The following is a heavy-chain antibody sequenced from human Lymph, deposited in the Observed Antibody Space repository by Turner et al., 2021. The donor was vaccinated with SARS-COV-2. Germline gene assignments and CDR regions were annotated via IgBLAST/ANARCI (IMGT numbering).Heavy chain of an antibody. Sequence: EVQLVDSGGGLVLPGGSLRLSCAASGFIFSSYEMNWVRQAPGKGLEWVSYISRSGSTIYYADSVKGRFTISRDNAKNSLYLQMSSLRAEDTAVYYCARDTVGATHAFDIWGQGTMVTVSS. J-gene: IGHJ3*02. V-gene: IGHV3-48*03. CDR2: ISRSGSTI. CDR1: GFIFSSYE. D-gene: IGHD1-26*01. CDR3: ARDTVGATHAFDI.